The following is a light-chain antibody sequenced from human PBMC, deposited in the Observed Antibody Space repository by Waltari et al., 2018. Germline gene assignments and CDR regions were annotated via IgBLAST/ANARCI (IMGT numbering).Light chain of an antibody. V-gene: IGKV1D-13*01. CDR3: QQSHNFPLT. CDR2: AAS. J-gene: IGKJ4*01. CDR1: QCIFSA. Sequence: AFQLTQSSSSLSAALGDRTPITCRSSQCIFSALAWYQQKPGKPPKLLIYAASILESGVPSRFSGSGSGTDFTLTINSLEAEDFGTYYCQQSHNFPLTFGGGTKVDNK.